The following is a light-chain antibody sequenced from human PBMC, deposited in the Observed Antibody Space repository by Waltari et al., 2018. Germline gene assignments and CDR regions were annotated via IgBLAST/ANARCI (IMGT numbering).Light chain of an antibody. Sequence: QSALTQPRSVSGSPGQSVAISCTGTSSDVGAYNYVSWFQQHPGKAPKRIIYDAIKRPSGVPDRFSGSKSGNTASLTISGLQADDEADYYCCAYTGTLNVFGTGTKVTVL. J-gene: IGLJ1*01. CDR2: DAI. CDR1: SSDVGAYNY. CDR3: CAYTGTLNV. V-gene: IGLV2-11*01.